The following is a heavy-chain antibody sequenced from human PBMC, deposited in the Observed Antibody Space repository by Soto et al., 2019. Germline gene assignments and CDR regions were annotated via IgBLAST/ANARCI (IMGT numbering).Heavy chain of an antibody. CDR1: GYTFSRYA. D-gene: IGHD1-26*01. CDR3: ARMVSGSYSS. J-gene: IGHJ5*02. Sequence: QVQLVQSGAEVKKHGASVKVSCKASGYTFSRYAMHWVRQAPGQRLEWMGWINAGNGNTKYSQKFQGRVTITRDTSASTAYMELSSLRSEVTAVYYCARMVSGSYSSWCQGTLVTVSS. V-gene: IGHV1-3*01. CDR2: INAGNGNT.